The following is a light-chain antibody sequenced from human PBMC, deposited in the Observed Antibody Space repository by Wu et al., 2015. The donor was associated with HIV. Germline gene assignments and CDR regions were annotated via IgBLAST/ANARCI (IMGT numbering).Light chain of an antibody. J-gene: IGKJ1*01. CDR1: QSISSW. V-gene: IGKV1-5*03. CDR2: KAS. CDR3: QQYNSYPGT. Sequence: DIQMTQSPSTLSASVGDRVTITCRASQSISSWLAWYQQKPGKAPKLLIYKASSLESGVPSRFSGSGSGTEFTLTISSLQPDDFATYYCQQYNSYPGTFGQGTKVEMK.